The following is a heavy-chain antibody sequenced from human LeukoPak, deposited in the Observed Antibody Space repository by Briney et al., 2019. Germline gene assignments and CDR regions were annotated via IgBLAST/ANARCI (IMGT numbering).Heavy chain of an antibody. CDR2: ISGSGGST. CDR1: GFTLSSYA. Sequence: PVGSLRLSCAASGFTLSSYAMRWVRPAPGKGLEWGSAISGSGGSTYYADSVKGRFTISRDNSKNTLYLQMNSLRAEDTAVYYCAKAPSPPTVMVTQAWGQGTLVTVSS. D-gene: IGHD5-18*01. V-gene: IGHV3-23*01. CDR3: AKAPSPPTVMVTQA. J-gene: IGHJ5*02.